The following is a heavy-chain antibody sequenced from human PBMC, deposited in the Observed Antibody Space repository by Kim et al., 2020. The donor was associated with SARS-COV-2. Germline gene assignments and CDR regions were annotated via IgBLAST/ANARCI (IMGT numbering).Heavy chain of an antibody. D-gene: IGHD1-1*01. J-gene: IGHJ6*02. CDR1: GFTFITYA. CDR2: ISGSGTNT. Sequence: GGSLRLSCAASGFTFITYAMSWVRQAPGKVLEWVSAISGSGTNTYYADSVKGRFTISRDNSKNNLYLQMTSLRAEDTAIYYCAKGITTTGTFRYYYYGMDVWGQGTTVTVSS. CDR3: AKGITTTGTFRYYYYGMDV. V-gene: IGHV3-23*01.